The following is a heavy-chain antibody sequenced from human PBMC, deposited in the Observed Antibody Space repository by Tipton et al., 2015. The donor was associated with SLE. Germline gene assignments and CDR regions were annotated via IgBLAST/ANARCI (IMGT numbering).Heavy chain of an antibody. CDR3: GREYAWSPPQVDP. D-gene: IGHD3-3*01. Sequence: TLSLTCTVSGGSISSYYWSWIRQPPGKGLEWIGYIYYSGSTNYNPSLKSRVTMSVDTSKNQFSLKVTSVTAADTAVYYCGREYAWSPPQVDPWGQGTLVTVSS. J-gene: IGHJ5*02. CDR2: IYYSGST. V-gene: IGHV4-59*12. CDR1: GGSISSYY.